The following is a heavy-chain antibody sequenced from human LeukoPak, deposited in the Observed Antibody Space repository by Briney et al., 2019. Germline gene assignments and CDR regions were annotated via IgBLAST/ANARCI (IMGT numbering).Heavy chain of an antibody. CDR2: ISSSGSTI. CDR3: AKDGSSNWYGWFDP. V-gene: IGHV3-48*04. D-gene: IGHD6-13*01. Sequence: GGPLRLSCAASGFTVSSSYMNWVRQAPGKGLEWVSYISSSGSTIYYADSVKGRFTISRGNAKNSLYLQMNSLRAEDTAIYYCAKDGSSNWYGWFDPWGQGTLVTVSS. CDR1: GFTVSSSY. J-gene: IGHJ5*02.